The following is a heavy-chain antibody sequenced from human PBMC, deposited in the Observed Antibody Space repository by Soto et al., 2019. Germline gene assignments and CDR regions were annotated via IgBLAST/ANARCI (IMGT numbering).Heavy chain of an antibody. V-gene: IGHV4-34*01. CDR1: GGSFSGYY. CDR2: INHSGST. Sequence: PSETLSLACAVYGGSFSGYYWSWIRQPPGKGLEWIGEINHSGSTNYNPSLKSRVTISVDTSKNQFSLKLSSVTAADTAVYYCATTTGRYFDWLLFSLAVWGQGTTVTVSS. CDR3: ATTTGRYFDWLLFSLAV. D-gene: IGHD3-9*01. J-gene: IGHJ6*02.